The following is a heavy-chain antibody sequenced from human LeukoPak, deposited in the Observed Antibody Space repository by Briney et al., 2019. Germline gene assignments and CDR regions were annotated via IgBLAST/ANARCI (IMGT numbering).Heavy chain of an antibody. CDR3: VRAPYDDFWSGYSTHLDH. CDR1: GYSFTTYG. Sequence: ASVKVSCKASGYSFTTYGITWVRQAPGQGLEWMGWISAYNGDTRYAQHLQGRLTMTTDTSTTTAYIDLRSLRSDDTAVYYCVRAPYDDFWSGYSTHLDHWGQGTQVTVSS. CDR2: ISAYNGDT. J-gene: IGHJ4*02. V-gene: IGHV1-18*01. D-gene: IGHD3-3*01.